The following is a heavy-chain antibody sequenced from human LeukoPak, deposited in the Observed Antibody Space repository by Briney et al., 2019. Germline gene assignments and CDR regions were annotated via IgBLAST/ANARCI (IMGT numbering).Heavy chain of an antibody. J-gene: IGHJ5*02. CDR1: GFTFSSYW. CDR3: ARIRARPRRLYSSSWYEPISWFDP. CDR2: IKQDGSEK. V-gene: IGHV3-7*01. Sequence: GGSLRLSCAASGFTFSSYWMSWVRQAPGKGLEWVANIKQDGSEKYYVDSVKGRFTISRDNAKNSLYLQMNSLRAEDTAVYYCARIRARPRRLYSSSWYEPISWFDPWGQGTLVTVSS. D-gene: IGHD6-13*01.